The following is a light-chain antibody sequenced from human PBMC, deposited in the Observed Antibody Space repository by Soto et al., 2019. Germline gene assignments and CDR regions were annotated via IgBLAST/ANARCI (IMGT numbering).Light chain of an antibody. J-gene: IGLJ3*02. Sequence: QSVLTQPASVSGSPGQSITISCTGTSSDVGGYNYVSWYQQYPGKAPKLMIYEVSNRPSGVSNRFSGSKSGNTASLTISGLQAEDESDYYCSSYTGNNTWVFGGGTQLTVL. V-gene: IGLV2-14*01. CDR1: SSDVGGYNY. CDR2: EVS. CDR3: SSYTGNNTWV.